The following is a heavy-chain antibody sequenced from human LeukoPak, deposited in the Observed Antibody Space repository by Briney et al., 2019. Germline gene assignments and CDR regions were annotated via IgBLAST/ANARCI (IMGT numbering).Heavy chain of an antibody. D-gene: IGHD3-22*01. J-gene: IGHJ3*02. CDR3: ARRWLLWDDAFDI. Sequence: SETLSLTCAVYGGSFSGYYWSWIRQPPGKGLEWIGEINHSGSTNYNPSLKSRVTISVDTSKNQFSLKLSSVTAADTAVYYCARRWLLWDDAFDIWGQGTMVTVSS. CDR2: INHSGST. CDR1: GGSFSGYY. V-gene: IGHV4-34*01.